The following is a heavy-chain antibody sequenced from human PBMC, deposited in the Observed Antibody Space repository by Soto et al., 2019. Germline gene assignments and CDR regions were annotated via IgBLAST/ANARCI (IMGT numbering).Heavy chain of an antibody. V-gene: IGHV1-3*01. CDR3: ARVITMVRGELGY. J-gene: IGHJ4*02. CDR1: GYTFTSYA. CDR2: INAGNGNT. Sequence: GASVKVSCKASGYTFTSYAMHWVRQAPGQRLEWMGWINAGNGNTKYSQKFQGRVTITRDTSASTAYMELSSLRSEDTAVYYCARVITMVRGELGYWGQGTLVTVSS. D-gene: IGHD3-10*01.